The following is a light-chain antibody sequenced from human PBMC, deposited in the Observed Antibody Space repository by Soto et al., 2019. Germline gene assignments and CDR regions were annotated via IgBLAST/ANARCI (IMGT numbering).Light chain of an antibody. V-gene: IGKV3-20*01. J-gene: IGKJ1*01. CDR3: QQMGT. CDR2: AAS. Sequence: EIVLTQSPGTLSLSPGERVTLSCRASQSLTSSYLAWYQQKPGQAPRLLIYAASSRATGIPDRFSGSGSGTDFTLTISRLEPEDFAVYYCQQMGTFGQGTKVEIK. CDR1: QSLTSSY.